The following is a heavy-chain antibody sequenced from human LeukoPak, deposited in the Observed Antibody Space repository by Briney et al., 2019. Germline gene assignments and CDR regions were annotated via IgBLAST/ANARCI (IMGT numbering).Heavy chain of an antibody. CDR2: ISRSGATI. Sequence: GGSLRLSCAASGFTFSSYGMNWVRQAPGKGPEWISYISRSGATIYYADSVKSRFTISRDNAKNSPYLQMSSLGAEDTAIYYCSRDRGGGDIYFDYWGQGTLVTVSS. CDR3: SRDRGGGDIYFDY. V-gene: IGHV3-48*03. CDR1: GFTFSSYG. J-gene: IGHJ4*02. D-gene: IGHD2-21*02.